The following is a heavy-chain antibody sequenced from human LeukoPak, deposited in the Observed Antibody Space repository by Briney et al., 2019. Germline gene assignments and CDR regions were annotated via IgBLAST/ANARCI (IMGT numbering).Heavy chain of an antibody. Sequence: EASVKVSCKVSGYTLTDLSMHWVRQAPGKGLEWMGGFDPEDGETIYAQKFQGRVTMNEDTSTDTAYMELSSLRSEDTGVYYCATEVVSGSPSGNAFDIWGQGTMVTVSS. CDR3: ATEVVSGSPSGNAFDI. CDR1: GYTLTDLS. CDR2: FDPEDGET. D-gene: IGHD1-26*01. V-gene: IGHV1-24*01. J-gene: IGHJ3*02.